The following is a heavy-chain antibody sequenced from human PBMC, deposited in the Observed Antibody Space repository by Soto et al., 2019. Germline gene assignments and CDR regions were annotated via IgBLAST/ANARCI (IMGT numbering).Heavy chain of an antibody. CDR3: ARSYDFCRTDAQYYYYGMDV. CDR1: GYTFTSYG. CDR2: ISAYNGNT. V-gene: IGHV1-18*01. Sequence: ASVKVSCKASGYTFTSYGISWVRQAPGQGLEWMGWISAYNGNTNYAQKLQGRVTMTTDTSTSTAYMELRSLRSDDTAVYYCARSYDFCRTDAQYYYYGMDVWGQGTTVTVSS. J-gene: IGHJ6*02. D-gene: IGHD3-3*01.